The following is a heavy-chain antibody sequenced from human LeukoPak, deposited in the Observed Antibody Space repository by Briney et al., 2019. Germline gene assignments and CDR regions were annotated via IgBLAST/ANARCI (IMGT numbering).Heavy chain of an antibody. J-gene: IGHJ5*02. CDR2: INHSGST. V-gene: IGHV4-61*10. CDR3: ARSSGGTYYDSWSGYSEQPRWFDP. Sequence: ASETLSLTCSVSGGSITSGSYYWNWIRQPAGKGLEWIGEINHSGSTNYNPSLKSRVTISVDTSKNQFSLKLSSVTAADTAVYYCARSSGGTYYDSWSGYSEQPRWFDPWGQGTLVTVSS. CDR1: GGSITSGSYY. D-gene: IGHD3-3*01.